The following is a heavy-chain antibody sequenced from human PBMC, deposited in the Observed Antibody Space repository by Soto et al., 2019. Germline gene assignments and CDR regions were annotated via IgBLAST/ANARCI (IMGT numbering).Heavy chain of an antibody. V-gene: IGHV4-34*01. CDR1: GGSFTGYY. CDR2: INHSGST. Sequence: SETLYLTCAVIGGSFTGYYWSWIRQPPGKGLEWSGEINHSGSTNYNPSLKSRVTISVDTSKNQFSLKLSSVTAADTAVYYCARGRRYYYGSGTYGMDVWGQGTTVT. D-gene: IGHD3-10*01. CDR3: ARGRRYYYGSGTYGMDV. J-gene: IGHJ6*02.